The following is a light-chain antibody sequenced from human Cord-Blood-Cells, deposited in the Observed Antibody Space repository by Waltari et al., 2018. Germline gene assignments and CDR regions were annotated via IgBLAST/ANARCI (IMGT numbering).Light chain of an antibody. V-gene: IGLV2-8*01. Sequence: QSALTQPPSASGSPGQPVTISCTGTSSDVGGYNYVPWYQQHPGKAPKLMIYEVSKRPSGVPDRFSGSKSGNTASLTVSGLQAEDEADYYCSSYAGSNNSYVFGTGTKVTVL. CDR3: SSYAGSNNSYV. CDR2: EVS. CDR1: SSDVGGYNY. J-gene: IGLJ1*01.